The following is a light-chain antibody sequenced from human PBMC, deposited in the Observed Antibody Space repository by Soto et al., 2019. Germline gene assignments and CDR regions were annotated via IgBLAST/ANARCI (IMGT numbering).Light chain of an antibody. CDR3: QQYNSYWT. Sequence: DIQMTQSPSSLSVSVVDRVTITCRASQSISSYLNWYQQKPGKAPKLLIYDASSLESGVPSRFSGSGSGTEFTLTISSLRPDDFATYYCQQYNSYWTFGQGTKVDIK. CDR1: QSISSY. J-gene: IGKJ1*01. CDR2: DAS. V-gene: IGKV1-5*01.